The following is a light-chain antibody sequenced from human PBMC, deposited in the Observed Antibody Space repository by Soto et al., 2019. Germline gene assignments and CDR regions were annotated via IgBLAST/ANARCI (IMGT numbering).Light chain of an antibody. CDR1: QGISSE. Sequence: EIVMTQSPATLSLSPGERAALSCRASQGISSELAWYQQKPGQPPRLLIYGASTRATGVPARFTGCGSGSDFTLTISGLQSEDFAVYYCQQGHNWPLTFGQGTRLEI. CDR3: QQGHNWPLT. J-gene: IGKJ2*01. V-gene: IGKV3-15*01. CDR2: GAS.